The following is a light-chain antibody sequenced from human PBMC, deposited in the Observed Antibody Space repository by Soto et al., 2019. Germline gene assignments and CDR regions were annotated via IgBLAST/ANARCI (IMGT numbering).Light chain of an antibody. V-gene: IGKV1-33*01. Sequence: DIQMTQSPSSLSASLGDSVTITFQATQDTSNYLDWYQQKPGQAPTLLIYDASNWDTGIPARFSGSGSGTDFTFTISSLQPEDIAVYYCQQYDSPPWTFGQGTKVDNK. CDR3: QQYDSPPWT. CDR1: QDTSNY. CDR2: DAS. J-gene: IGKJ1*01.